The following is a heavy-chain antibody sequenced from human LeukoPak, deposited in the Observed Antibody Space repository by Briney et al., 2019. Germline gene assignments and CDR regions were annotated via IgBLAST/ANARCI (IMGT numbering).Heavy chain of an antibody. CDR1: GGSISSYY. D-gene: IGHD4-17*01. CDR2: IYYSGST. J-gene: IGHJ4*02. CDR3: ARGATVTGFDY. V-gene: IGHV4-59*12. Sequence: SETLSLTCTVSGGSISSYYWSWIRQPPGKGLEWIGYIYYSGSTNYNPSLRSRVTISVDTSKNQFSLKLSSVTAADTAVYYCARGATVTGFDYWGQGTLVTVSS.